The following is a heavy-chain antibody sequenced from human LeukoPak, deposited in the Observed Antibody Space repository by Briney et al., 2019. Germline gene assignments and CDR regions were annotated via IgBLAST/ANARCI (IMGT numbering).Heavy chain of an antibody. D-gene: IGHD3-22*01. Sequence: GASVKVSCKASGFTFSTSAMQWVRQPRGQRLEWIGWIVVGSGIANYAERFQERVTITRDMSTNTAYMELSSLRFEDSAVYYCARRYYDSSGFDYWGQGTLVTVSS. J-gene: IGHJ4*02. CDR3: ARRYYDSSGFDY. V-gene: IGHV1-58*02. CDR2: IVVGSGIA. CDR1: GFTFSTSA.